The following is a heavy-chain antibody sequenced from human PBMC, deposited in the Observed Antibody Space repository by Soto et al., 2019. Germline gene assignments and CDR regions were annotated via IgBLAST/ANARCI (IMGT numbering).Heavy chain of an antibody. J-gene: IGHJ3*02. CDR3: ARDPLVVVPAAIGPIPRPPITRGDAFDI. V-gene: IGHV4-39*02. Sequence: SETLSLTCTVSGGSISSSSYYWGWIRQPPGKGLEWIGSIYYSGNTYYNPSLKSRVTISADSSKNQFSLNLNSVTAEDTAVYYCARDPLVVVPAAIGPIPRPPITRGDAFDIWGQGTMVTVSS. D-gene: IGHD2-2*02. CDR2: IYYSGNT. CDR1: GGSISSSSYY.